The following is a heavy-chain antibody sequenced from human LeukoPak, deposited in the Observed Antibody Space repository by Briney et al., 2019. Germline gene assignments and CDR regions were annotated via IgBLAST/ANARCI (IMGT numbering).Heavy chain of an antibody. CDR2: IYPGDSDT. CDR3: ARQGSSSFYYYYGMDV. D-gene: IGHD6-6*01. J-gene: IGHJ6*02. V-gene: IGHV5-51*01. CDR1: GDSFTSYW. Sequence: GESLKISCKGSGDSFTSYWIGWVRQMPGKGLEWMGIIYPGDSDTRYSPSFQGQVTISADKSISTAYLQWSSLKASDTAMYYCARQGSSSFYYYYGMDVWGQGTTVTVSS.